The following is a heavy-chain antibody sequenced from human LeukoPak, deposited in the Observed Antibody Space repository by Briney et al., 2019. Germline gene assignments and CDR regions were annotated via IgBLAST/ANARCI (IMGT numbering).Heavy chain of an antibody. J-gene: IGHJ4*02. Sequence: GASVKVSCKASGYTFTSYDINWVRQATGQGLEWTGWMNPNSGNTGYVQKFQGRVTMTRNTSISTAYMELSSLRSEYTAVYYCARRRYSSNWYYFDYWGQGTLVTVSS. CDR3: ARRRYSSNWYYFDY. D-gene: IGHD6-13*01. V-gene: IGHV1-8*01. CDR2: MNPNSGNT. CDR1: GYTFTSYD.